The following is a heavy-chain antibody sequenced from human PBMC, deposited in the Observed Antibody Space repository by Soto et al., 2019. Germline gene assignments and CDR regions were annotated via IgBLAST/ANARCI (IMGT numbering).Heavy chain of an antibody. CDR3: AIMGLHLGELSRNWFDP. J-gene: IGHJ5*02. Sequence: QVQLQESGPGLVKPSQTLSLTCSMSGGSINSGEYYWKWIRQYPGKGLEWIGYISSSGRTHYNPSLKSRINISLDTSNNLLALKLSSVTAADTAVYYCAIMGLHLGELSRNWFDPWGRGTLVTVSS. CDR1: GGSINSGEYY. CDR2: ISSSGRT. V-gene: IGHV4-31*03. D-gene: IGHD3-16*02.